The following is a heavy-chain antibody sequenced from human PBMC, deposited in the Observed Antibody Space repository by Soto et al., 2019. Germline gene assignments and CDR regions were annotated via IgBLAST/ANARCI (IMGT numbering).Heavy chain of an antibody. Sequence: QVQLVQSGAEVRKPGASVKVFCKASGYTFTTYNMHWVRQAPGQGLEWMGVINPSVGSTSYAQKFQGRVTMTRDTSTSTVYMELSSLRSEDTAVYYCARAGAGHFDSWGQGTLVTVSS. V-gene: IGHV1-46*01. J-gene: IGHJ4*02. CDR3: ARAGAGHFDS. CDR2: INPSVGST. D-gene: IGHD3-10*01. CDR1: GYTFTTYN.